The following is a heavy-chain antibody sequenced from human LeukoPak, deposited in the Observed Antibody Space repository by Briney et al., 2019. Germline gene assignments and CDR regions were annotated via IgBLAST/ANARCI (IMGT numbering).Heavy chain of an antibody. V-gene: IGHV2-5*02. Sequence: SGPTLVNPTQTLTLTCTFSGFSLTTNKVGVNKVGVGWIRQPPGKALEWLALIHWDDDKTYSPSLKSRLTITKDTSKNQVVLTMTNMDPVDTATYYCAHSIALAHRSKRPYYFDYWGQGTLVTVSS. CDR3: AHSIALAHRSKRPYYFDY. D-gene: IGHD2-2*01. J-gene: IGHJ4*02. CDR1: GFSLTTNKVGVNKVG. CDR2: IHWDDDK.